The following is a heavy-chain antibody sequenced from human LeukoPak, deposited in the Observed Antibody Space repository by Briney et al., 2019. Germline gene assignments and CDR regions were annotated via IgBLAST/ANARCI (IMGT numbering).Heavy chain of an antibody. D-gene: IGHD1-1*01. V-gene: IGHV6-1*01. CDR1: GDSVSSTSAA. Sequence: SQTLSLTCAISGDSVSSTSAAWTWIRQSPSRGLEWLGRTYYKSKWYNDYAESVKSRITINPDTSKNQFSLQLNSVTPDDTAVYYCTRGGTTTTRKGFDYWGQGTLVTVSS. CDR2: TYYKSKWYN. CDR3: TRGGTTTTRKGFDY. J-gene: IGHJ4*02.